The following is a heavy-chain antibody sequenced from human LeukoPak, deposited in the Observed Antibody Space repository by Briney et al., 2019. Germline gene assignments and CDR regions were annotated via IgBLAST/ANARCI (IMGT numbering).Heavy chain of an antibody. CDR1: GLTFSSYA. D-gene: IGHD3-10*01. CDR2: ISGSGGST. CDR3: AKGRITMVRGANDY. J-gene: IGHJ4*02. V-gene: IGHV3-23*01. Sequence: GGSLRLSCAASGLTFSSYAMSWVRQAPGKGLEWVSAISGSGGSTYYADSVKGRFTISRDNSKNTLYLQMNSLRAEDTAVYYCAKGRITMVRGANDYWGQGTLVTVSS.